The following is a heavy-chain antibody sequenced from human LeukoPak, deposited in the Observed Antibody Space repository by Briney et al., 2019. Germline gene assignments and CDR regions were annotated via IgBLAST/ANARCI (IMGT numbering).Heavy chain of an antibody. J-gene: IGHJ4*02. CDR1: GGSISSGSYY. Sequence: SETLSLTCTVSGGSISSGSYYWGWIRQPPGKGLEWIGSIYYSGSTYYNPSLKSRVTISVDTSKNQFSLKLSSVTASDTAIYFCASTKLGYSSGWHWGQGTLVTVSS. V-gene: IGHV4-39*01. D-gene: IGHD6-19*01. CDR3: ASTKLGYSSGWH. CDR2: IYYSGST.